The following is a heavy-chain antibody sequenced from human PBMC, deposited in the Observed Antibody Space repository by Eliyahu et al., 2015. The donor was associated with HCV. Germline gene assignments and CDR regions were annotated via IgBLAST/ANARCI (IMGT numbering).Heavy chain of an antibody. D-gene: IGHD3-16*02. CDR2: INPNNGDT. Sequence: QVQLVQSGAEVQKPGASVKLSCKASGYTFXGYYLHWVRQAPGQGLEWMGWINPNNGDTNYAQKFKARVTMTRDTSIRTAYMELSSLRFDDRAVYYCARGGRYDWGSYRYSFLDYWGQGTLVTVSS. CDR1: GYTFXGYY. V-gene: IGHV1-2*02. J-gene: IGHJ4*02. CDR3: ARGGRYDWGSYRYSFLDY.